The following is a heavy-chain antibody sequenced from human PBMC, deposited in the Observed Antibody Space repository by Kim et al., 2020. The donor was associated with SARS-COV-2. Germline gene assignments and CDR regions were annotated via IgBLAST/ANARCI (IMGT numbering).Heavy chain of an antibody. J-gene: IGHJ4*02. CDR1: GFTFSSYA. V-gene: IGHV3-30*04. D-gene: IGHD3-10*01. CDR2: ISYDGSNK. CDR3: ARVYYGSGTFEGSDY. Sequence: GGSLRLSCAASGFTFSSYAMHWVRQAPGKGLEWVAVISYDGSNKYYADSVKGRFTISRDNSKNTLYLQMNSLRAEDTAVYYCARVYYGSGTFEGSDYWCQGTLVTVSS.